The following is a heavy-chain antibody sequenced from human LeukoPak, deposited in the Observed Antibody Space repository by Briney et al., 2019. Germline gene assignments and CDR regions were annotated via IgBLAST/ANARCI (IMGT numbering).Heavy chain of an antibody. CDR3: ARLQFNGNKPRQCDY. Sequence: SETLSLTCTVSGGSVSISAYHWGGIRQPPGKGLEWIGSIYYSGTTFYNPSLESRVTVAIDTSKDQFSLKLTSVTAADTAVYYCARLQFNGNKPRQCDYWGQGTLVTVSS. D-gene: IGHD1-14*01. J-gene: IGHJ4*02. CDR1: GGSVSISAYH. V-gene: IGHV4-39*01. CDR2: IYYSGTT.